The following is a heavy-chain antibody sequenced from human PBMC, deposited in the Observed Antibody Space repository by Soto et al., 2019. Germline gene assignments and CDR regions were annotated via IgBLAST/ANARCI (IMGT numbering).Heavy chain of an antibody. CDR2: ISKSSRYI. Sequence: EVQLVESGGGLVKPGGSLRLSCAASGFTFSSYSMNWVRQAPGKGLEWVSSISKSSRYIYYEDSVKGRFTISRDNAKNSLYLQMNSLRAEDTAVYYCARDYYDSFFDYWGQGTLVTVSS. V-gene: IGHV3-21*01. J-gene: IGHJ4*02. D-gene: IGHD3-22*01. CDR1: GFTFSSYS. CDR3: ARDYYDSFFDY.